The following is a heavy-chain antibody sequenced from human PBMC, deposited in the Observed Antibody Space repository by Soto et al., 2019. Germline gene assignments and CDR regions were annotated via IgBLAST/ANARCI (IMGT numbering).Heavy chain of an antibody. CDR1: GFTFSSYE. V-gene: IGHV3-48*03. CDR2: ISSSGSTI. J-gene: IGHJ3*02. D-gene: IGHD6-13*01. CDR3: ARGSSWYSDAFDI. Sequence: GGSLRLSCAACGFTFSSYEMNWVRQAPGKELEWVSYISSSGSTIYYADSVKGRFTISRDNAKNSLYLQMNSLRAEDTAVYYCARGSSWYSDAFDIWGQGTMVTVS.